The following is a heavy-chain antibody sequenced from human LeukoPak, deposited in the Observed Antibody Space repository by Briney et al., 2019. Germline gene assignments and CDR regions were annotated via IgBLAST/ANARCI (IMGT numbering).Heavy chain of an antibody. CDR3: ARFPSIAAAFDY. J-gene: IGHJ4*02. V-gene: IGHV4-38-2*02. D-gene: IGHD6-13*01. CDR2: IYRFGTT. Sequence: SETLSLTCTVSNYSISNAYYWGWIRQPPGKGLEWIGSIYRFGTTYYNPSLKSRVTISVDTSNNQFSLKLRSVTATDTAVYYCARFPSIAAAFDYWGLGTLVTVSS. CDR1: NYSISNAYY.